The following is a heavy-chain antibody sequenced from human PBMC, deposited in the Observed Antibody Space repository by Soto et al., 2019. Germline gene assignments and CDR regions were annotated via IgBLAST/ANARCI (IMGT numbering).Heavy chain of an antibody. J-gene: IGHJ1*01. D-gene: IGHD4-17*01. CDR3: ARAGYDYGDGEYFQH. CDR1: GYTFTSYG. CDR2: ISAYNGNT. V-gene: IGHV1-18*01. Sequence: ASVKVSCKASGYTFTSYGISWVRQAPGQGLEWMGWISAYNGNTNYAQKLQGRVTMTTDTSTSTAYMELRSLRSDDTAVYYCARAGYDYGDGEYFQHWGQGTLVTVSS.